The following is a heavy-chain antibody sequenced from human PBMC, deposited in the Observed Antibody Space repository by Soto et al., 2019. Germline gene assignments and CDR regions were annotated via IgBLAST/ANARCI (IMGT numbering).Heavy chain of an antibody. J-gene: IGHJ4*02. CDR1: GFTCSTYA. CDR2: ISRDGTNK. CDR3: ARFVGYGGDDYYFDY. Sequence: QVQLVESGGGVIQPGRSLRLSCAASGFTCSTYAMHWVRQAPGKGLEWVAVISRDGTNKYHADSVKGRFTISRDNSKNTMYLQMNSLRAEDTAMYYCARFVGYGGDDYYFDYCGQGTLVTVSS. V-gene: IGHV3-30-3*01. D-gene: IGHD5-12*01.